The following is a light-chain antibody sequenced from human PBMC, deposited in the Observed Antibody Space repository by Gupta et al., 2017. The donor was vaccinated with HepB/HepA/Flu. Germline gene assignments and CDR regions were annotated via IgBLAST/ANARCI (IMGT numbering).Light chain of an antibody. CDR3: QQYGSSFFT. Sequence: EIVLTQSPGTLSLSPGERATLSCRASQSVRSSYLAWYQQKPGQAPRLLIYGASSRATGIPDRFSGSGSGTDFTLTISRLEPEDFAVYYCQQYGSSFFTFGHGTKVDIK. J-gene: IGKJ3*01. V-gene: IGKV3-20*01. CDR1: QSVRSSY. CDR2: GAS.